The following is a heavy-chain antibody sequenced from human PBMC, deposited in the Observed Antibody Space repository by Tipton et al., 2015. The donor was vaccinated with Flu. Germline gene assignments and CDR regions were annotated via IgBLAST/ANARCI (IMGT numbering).Heavy chain of an antibody. Sequence: TLSLTCTVSGGSISGYYWSWARQPAGRGLEWIGRIYSSGTANYSPSLKTRVTMSVDTSSNQFFLSLKSVTATDTAIYYCARSASWYDPLDYWGQGNLVTVSS. CDR2: IYSSGTA. J-gene: IGHJ4*02. D-gene: IGHD6-13*01. V-gene: IGHV4-4*07. CDR1: GGSISGYY. CDR3: ARSASWYDPLDY.